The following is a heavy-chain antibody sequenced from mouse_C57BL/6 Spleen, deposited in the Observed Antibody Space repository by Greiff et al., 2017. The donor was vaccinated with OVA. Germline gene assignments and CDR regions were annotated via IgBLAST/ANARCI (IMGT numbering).Heavy chain of an antibody. V-gene: IGHV1-18*01. CDR1: GYTFTDYN. J-gene: IGHJ3*01. CDR2: INPNNGGT. CDR3: ATYDYDRGFAY. D-gene: IGHD2-4*01. Sequence: VQLKQSGPELVKPGASVKIPCKASGYTFTDYNMDWVKQSHGKSLEWIGDINPNNGGTIYNQKFKGKATLTVDKSSSTAYMELRSLTSEDTAVYYCATYDYDRGFAYWGQGTLVTVSA.